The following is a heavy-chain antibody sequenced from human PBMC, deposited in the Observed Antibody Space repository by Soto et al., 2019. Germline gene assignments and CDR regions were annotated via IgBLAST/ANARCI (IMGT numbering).Heavy chain of an antibody. CDR3: AREGYYGSGSADY. CDR1: GGTFSSYA. J-gene: IGHJ4*01. V-gene: IGHV1-69*05. D-gene: IGHD3-10*01. Sequence: ASVKVSCKTSGGTFSSYALNWVLQAPGQGLEWMGWLIPINGTANYAQKFQDRVTITTDTSTSTAYMELRSLRSEDTAVYYCAREGYYGSGSADYWGQGTLVTVSS. CDR2: LIPINGTA.